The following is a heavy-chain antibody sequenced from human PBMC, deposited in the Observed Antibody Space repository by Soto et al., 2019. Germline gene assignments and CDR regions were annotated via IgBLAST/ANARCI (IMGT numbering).Heavy chain of an antibody. J-gene: IGHJ2*01. V-gene: IGHV4-31*01. CDR2: IHYTGST. CDR1: GGSISRVGYY. Sequence: QVQLQESGPGLVKPSQTLSLTCIVSGGSISRVGYYWSWIRQHPGTGLEWIAYIHYTGSTYYNPSLKRLVTISLDTSQNQFSLKVISVTAADAAVYYCARVIPGQTGFDLWGRGTLVTVSS. CDR3: ARVIPGQTGFDL. D-gene: IGHD3-9*01.